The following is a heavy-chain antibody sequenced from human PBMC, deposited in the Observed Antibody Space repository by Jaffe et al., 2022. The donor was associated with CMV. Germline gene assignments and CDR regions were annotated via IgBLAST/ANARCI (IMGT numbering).Heavy chain of an antibody. CDR3: TKTRRREWLVFDY. CDR1: GFTFGDYA. CDR2: IRSKAYGGTT. J-gene: IGHJ4*02. D-gene: IGHD6-19*01. V-gene: IGHV3-49*04. Sequence: EVQLVESGGGLVQPGRSLRLSCTASGFTFGDYAMSWVRQAPGKGLEWVGFIRSKAYGGTTEYAASVKGRFTISRDDSKSIAYLQMNSLKTEDTAVYYCTKTRRREWLVFDYWGQGTLVTVSS.